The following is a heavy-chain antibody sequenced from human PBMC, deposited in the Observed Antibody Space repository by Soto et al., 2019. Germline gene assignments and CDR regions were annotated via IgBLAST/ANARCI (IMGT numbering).Heavy chain of an antibody. CDR2: IYHSGST. Sequence: SATLSLTYAVSGYSISSDYYWGWIRQPPGKGLEWIGSIYHSGSTYYNPSLKSRVTISVDTSKNQFSLKVSSVTAADTAVYYCGSCGGSYCSFGYWGQGTLVTVSS. D-gene: IGHD1-26*01. CDR1: GYSISSDYY. V-gene: IGHV4-38-2*01. J-gene: IGHJ4*02. CDR3: GSCGGSYCSFGY.